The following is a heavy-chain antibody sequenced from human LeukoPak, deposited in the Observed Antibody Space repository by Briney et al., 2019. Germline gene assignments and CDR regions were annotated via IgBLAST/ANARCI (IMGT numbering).Heavy chain of an antibody. CDR1: GYTFTSYW. CDR3: ARRGSGWYVDY. Sequence: GESLKISCKGSGYTFTSYWIGWVRQMPGKGLEWMGIIYPGDSDTRYSPSFQGQVSISVDKSINTAYLQLSSLKASDTAMYYCARRGSGWYVDYWGQGTLVTVSS. J-gene: IGHJ4*02. V-gene: IGHV5-51*01. CDR2: IYPGDSDT. D-gene: IGHD6-19*01.